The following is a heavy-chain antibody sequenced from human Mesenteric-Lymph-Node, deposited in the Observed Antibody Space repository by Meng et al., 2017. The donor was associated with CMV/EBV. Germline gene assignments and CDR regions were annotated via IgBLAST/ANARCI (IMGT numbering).Heavy chain of an antibody. Sequence: GSLRLSCAVYGGSFSAYYWSWIRQPPGKGLEWIGEINHSGSTSYNPSLKSRVTISVDTSKNQFSLKLSSVTAADTAVYYCARDRATWEFDYWGQGTLVTVSS. CDR1: GGSFSAYY. CDR2: INHSGST. J-gene: IGHJ4*02. D-gene: IGHD5-12*01. V-gene: IGHV4-34*01. CDR3: ARDRATWEFDY.